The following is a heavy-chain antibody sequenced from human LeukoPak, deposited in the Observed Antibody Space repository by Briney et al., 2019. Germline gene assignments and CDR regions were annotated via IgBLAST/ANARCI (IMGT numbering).Heavy chain of an antibody. CDR3: ATDQYYYGSGSTRFDC. D-gene: IGHD3-10*01. V-gene: IGHV1-24*01. J-gene: IGHJ5*01. Sequence: ASVKVSCKVSGYTLTELSMHWVRQAPGKGLEWMGGFDPEDGETIYAQKFQGRVTMTEDTSTDTAYMELSSLRSEDTAVYYCATDQYYYGSGSTRFDCWGQGTLVTVSS. CDR2: FDPEDGET. CDR1: GYTLTELS.